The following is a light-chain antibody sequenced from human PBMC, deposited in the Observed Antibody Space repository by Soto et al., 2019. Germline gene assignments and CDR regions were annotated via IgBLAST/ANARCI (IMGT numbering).Light chain of an antibody. CDR2: DVS. Sequence: QSALTQPRSVSGSPGQSGTISCTGTSSDVGGYNYVSWYQQHPGKAPKLMIYDVSKRPSGVPDRFSGSKSVNTASLTISGLQAEDEADYYCCSYAGSYTLVFGGGTKLTVL. CDR3: CSYAGSYTLV. V-gene: IGLV2-11*01. J-gene: IGLJ3*02. CDR1: SSDVGGYNY.